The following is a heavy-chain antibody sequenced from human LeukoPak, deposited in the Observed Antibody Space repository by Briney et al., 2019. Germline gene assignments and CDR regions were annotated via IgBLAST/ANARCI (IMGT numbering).Heavy chain of an antibody. J-gene: IGHJ3*02. Sequence: GGSLRLSCAASGFSLRSHLMHWVRQAPGKGLVWVSRINSDGSDTNCADSVKGRFTISRDNAKNTLYLQMHSLRVEDTAVYYCARVGSGLRAFDIWGQGTMVSVSS. CDR2: INSDGSDT. D-gene: IGHD3-10*01. CDR1: GFSLRSHL. CDR3: ARVGSGLRAFDI. V-gene: IGHV3-74*01.